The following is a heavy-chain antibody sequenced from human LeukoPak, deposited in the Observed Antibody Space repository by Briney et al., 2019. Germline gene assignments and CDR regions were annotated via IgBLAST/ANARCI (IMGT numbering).Heavy chain of an antibody. CDR1: GGSISSSNW. J-gene: IGHJ4*02. D-gene: IGHD3-3*01. CDR2: IYHSGST. V-gene: IGHV4-4*02. CDR3: ARDGRYYDFWSGYRT. Sequence: SETLSLTCAVSGGSISSSNWWGWVRQPPGKGLEWIGEIYHSGSTNYNPSLKSRVTISVDKSKNQFSLKLSSVTAADTAVYYCARDGRYYDFWSGYRTWGQGTLVTVSS.